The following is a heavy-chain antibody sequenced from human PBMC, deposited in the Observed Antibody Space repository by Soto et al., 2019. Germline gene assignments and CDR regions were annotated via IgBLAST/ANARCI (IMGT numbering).Heavy chain of an antibody. Sequence: GGSLRLSCAASGFTFSSYWMSWVRQAPGKGLEWVANIKQDGSEKYYVDSVKGRFTISRDNAKNSLYLQMNSLRAEDTAVYYCASDIVLMVYAARDAFDIWGQGTMVTVSS. CDR3: ASDIVLMVYAARDAFDI. D-gene: IGHD2-8*01. CDR2: IKQDGSEK. CDR1: GFTFSSYW. V-gene: IGHV3-7*01. J-gene: IGHJ3*02.